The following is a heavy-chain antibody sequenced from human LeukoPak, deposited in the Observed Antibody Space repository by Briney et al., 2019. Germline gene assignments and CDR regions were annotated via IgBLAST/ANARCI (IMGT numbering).Heavy chain of an antibody. V-gene: IGHV3-30*03. CDR2: ISYDGSNK. CDR3: ARDCYRGYSGYDGFDP. J-gene: IGHJ5*02. D-gene: IGHD5-12*01. Sequence: GGSLRLSCAASGFTFSSYGMHWVRQAPGKGLEWVAVISYDGSNKYYADSVKGRFTISRDNSKNTLYLQMNSLRAEDTAVYYCARDCYRGYSGYDGFDPWGQGTLVTVSS. CDR1: GFTFSSYG.